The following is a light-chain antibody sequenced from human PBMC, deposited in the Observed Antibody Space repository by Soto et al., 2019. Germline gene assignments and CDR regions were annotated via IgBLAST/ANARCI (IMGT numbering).Light chain of an antibody. CDR1: QSVSYN. J-gene: IGKJ4*01. Sequence: EIVMTQSPATLSVSPGERATLSCRASQSVSYNLAWYQQKPGQGPRLLIYGAFTRATGIPARFSGSGSGTEFTLTISSLQSEDFAVYYGQQYKNWPPLTFGGVTKVEIK. V-gene: IGKV3-15*01. CDR2: GAF. CDR3: QQYKNWPPLT.